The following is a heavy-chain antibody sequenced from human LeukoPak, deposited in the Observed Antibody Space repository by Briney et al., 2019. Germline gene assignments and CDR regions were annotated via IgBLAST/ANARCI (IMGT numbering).Heavy chain of an antibody. J-gene: IGHJ6*02. V-gene: IGHV3-30*18. CDR3: ANDLKGSGPYGIDV. D-gene: IGHD3-10*01. CDR1: GFTFSRYG. Sequence: GGSVRLSCAFCGFTFSRYGMHGVRQARGRGLEGVGIITYDGSVKYYADSVKGRLTISRGDSKNTLYLQMNSLRAEDTAVYYCANDLKGSGPYGIDVWGQGTTVTVSS. CDR2: ITYDGSVK.